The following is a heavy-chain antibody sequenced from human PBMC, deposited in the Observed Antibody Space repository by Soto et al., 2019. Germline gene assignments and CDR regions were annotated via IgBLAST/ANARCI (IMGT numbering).Heavy chain of an antibody. V-gene: IGHV3-7*03. D-gene: IGHD2-8*01. J-gene: IGHJ3*02. CDR2: IRGDGSGI. Sequence: ESGGNLVHPGGSLRVSCEPSGFTFSNSWMSWVRQAPGKGLEWVANIRGDGSGIAYVDAVKGRFTIFIDSAKKSLHLQMNSLRVDDTAIYYCANIGEWRGLDIWGQGTMVTVSS. CDR3: ANIGEWRGLDI. CDR1: GFTFSNSW.